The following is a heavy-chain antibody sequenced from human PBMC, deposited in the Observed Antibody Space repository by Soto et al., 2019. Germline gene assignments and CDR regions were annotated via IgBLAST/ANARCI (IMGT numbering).Heavy chain of an antibody. V-gene: IGHV4-59*01. Sequence: PSETLSLTCTVSGGSISSYYWSLIRQPPGKGLEWIGYIYYSGSTNYNPSLKSRVTISVDTSKNQFSLKLSSVTAADTAVYYCARDSINSGSYYFDYWGQGTLVTVSS. CDR2: IYYSGST. J-gene: IGHJ4*02. CDR3: ARDSINSGSYYFDY. D-gene: IGHD1-26*01. CDR1: GGSISSYY.